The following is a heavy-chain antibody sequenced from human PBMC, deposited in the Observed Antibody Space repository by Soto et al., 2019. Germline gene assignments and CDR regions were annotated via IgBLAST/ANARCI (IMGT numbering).Heavy chain of an antibody. V-gene: IGHV3-21*01. Sequence: GGSLRLSCAASGFTFSIYSMNWVRQAPGKGLEWVSSISSSSSYIYYADSVKGRFTISRDNAKNSLYLQMNSLRAEDTAVYYCARDEGRDILTGFSTVFDYWGQGTLVTVSS. D-gene: IGHD3-9*01. CDR3: ARDEGRDILTGFSTVFDY. J-gene: IGHJ4*02. CDR1: GFTFSIYS. CDR2: ISSSSSYI.